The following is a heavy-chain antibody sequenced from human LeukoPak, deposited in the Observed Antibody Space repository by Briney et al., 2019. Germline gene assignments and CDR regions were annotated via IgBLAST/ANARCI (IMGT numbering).Heavy chain of an antibody. CDR3: ARSVATIPFDY. CDR1: GGPFSGYY. J-gene: IGHJ4*02. D-gene: IGHD5-12*01. V-gene: IGHV4-34*01. CDR2: INHSGST. Sequence: SETLSLTCAVYGGPFSGYYWSWTRQPPGKGLEWIGEINHSGSTNYNPSLKSRVTISVDTSKNQFSLKLSSVTAADTAVYYCARSVATIPFDYWGQGTLVTVSS.